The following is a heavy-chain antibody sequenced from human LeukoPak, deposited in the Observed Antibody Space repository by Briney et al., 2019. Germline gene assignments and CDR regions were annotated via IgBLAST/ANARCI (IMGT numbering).Heavy chain of an antibody. V-gene: IGHV4-39*06. CDR1: GGSLNSFSHY. Sequence: SETLSLTCSVPGGSLNSFSHYWAWIRQPPGRGLEWIGCIFSSGSTYYNPSLQSRVTFSLDKSNNHFALKLTSLTAADTAVYYCARGLAHGGIANWFDPWGQGTLVTVSS. J-gene: IGHJ5*02. D-gene: IGHD2-21*01. CDR3: ARGLAHGGIANWFDP. CDR2: IFSSGST.